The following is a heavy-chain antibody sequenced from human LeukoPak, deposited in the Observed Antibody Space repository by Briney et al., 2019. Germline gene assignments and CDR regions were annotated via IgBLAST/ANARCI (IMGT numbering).Heavy chain of an antibody. CDR3: ARGGYNWNSGGGLNAFDI. V-gene: IGHV4-4*02. J-gene: IGHJ3*02. CDR2: IYHSGST. CDR1: GGSISSSNW. D-gene: IGHD1-7*01. Sequence: PSGTLPLTCAVSGGSISSSNWWSWVRQPPGKGLEWIGEIYHSGSTNYNPSLKSRVTISVDKSKNQFSLKLSSVTAADTAVYYCARGGYNWNSGGGLNAFDIWGQGTMVTVSS.